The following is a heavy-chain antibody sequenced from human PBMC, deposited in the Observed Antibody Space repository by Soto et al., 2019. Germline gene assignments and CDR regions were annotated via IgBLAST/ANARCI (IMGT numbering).Heavy chain of an antibody. CDR3: ARDRRRYYDSSGYYPNSIDY. Sequence: SVKVSCKASGGTFSSYAISWVRQAPGQGLEWMGGIIPIFGTANYAQKFQGRVTITVDESTSTAYMELSSLRSEDTAVYYCARDRRRYYDSSGYYPNSIDYWGQGTLVTVSS. CDR1: GGTFSSYA. D-gene: IGHD3-22*01. V-gene: IGHV1-69*13. CDR2: IIPIFGTA. J-gene: IGHJ4*02.